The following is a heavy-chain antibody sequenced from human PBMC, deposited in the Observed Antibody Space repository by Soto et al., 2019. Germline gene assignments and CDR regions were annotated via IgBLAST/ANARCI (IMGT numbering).Heavy chain of an antibody. CDR1: GGSFSGYY. CDR2: INHSGST. Sequence: QVQLQQWGAGLLKPSETLSLTCAVYGGSFSGYYWSWIRQPPGKGLEWIGEINHSGSTNYNPSLKSRVTIAVDTSKNQFSLTLSSVTAADTAVYYCARSSIAAPRFDYWGQGTLVTVSS. V-gene: IGHV4-34*01. CDR3: ARSSIAAPRFDY. D-gene: IGHD6-6*01. J-gene: IGHJ4*02.